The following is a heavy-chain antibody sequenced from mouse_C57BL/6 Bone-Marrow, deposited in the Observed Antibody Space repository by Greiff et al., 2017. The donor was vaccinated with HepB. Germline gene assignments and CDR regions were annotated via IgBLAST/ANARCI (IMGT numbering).Heavy chain of an antibody. CDR2: IYPRDGST. Sequence: VQLQESDAELVKPGASVKISCKVSGYTFTDHTIHWMKQRPEQGLEWIGYIYPRDGSTKYNEKFKGKATLTADKSSSTAYMQLNSLTSEDSAVYFCARLGLLRGSWFADWGQGTLVTVSA. D-gene: IGHD2-10*01. CDR1: GYTFTDHT. CDR3: ARLGLLRGSWFAD. V-gene: IGHV1-78*01. J-gene: IGHJ3*01.